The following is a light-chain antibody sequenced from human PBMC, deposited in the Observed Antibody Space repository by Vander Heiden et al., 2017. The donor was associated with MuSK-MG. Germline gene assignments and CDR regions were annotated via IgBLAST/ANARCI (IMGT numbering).Light chain of an antibody. CDR2: YDK. Sequence: SYVLTQPPSVAGAPGKTATVTCGENNIGRKTVHWYQKKPGQAPLMVIYYDKDRPSGIPERFSGSHSGNTATMSISGVEAGDEADYYCQVWDFNSDHPVIFGGGTKLTVL. CDR1: NIGRKT. V-gene: IGLV3-21*04. CDR3: QVWDFNSDHPVI. J-gene: IGLJ2*01.